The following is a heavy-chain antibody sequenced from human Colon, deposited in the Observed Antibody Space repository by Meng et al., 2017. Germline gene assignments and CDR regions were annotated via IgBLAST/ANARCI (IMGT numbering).Heavy chain of an antibody. CDR2: ISDSGVTT. CDR1: GFTFTSYA. J-gene: IGHJ2*01. V-gene: IGHV3-23*01. Sequence: EVQLLDSGGGLVQPGGSRRLSCVASGFTFTSYAMTWVRQAPGKGLKLVSTISDSGVTTYYADSVKGRFSISRDNSKKTVYLQMNSLRAEDTAIYYCAKGEWYFDFWGRGTLVTVSS. CDR3: AKGEWYFDF.